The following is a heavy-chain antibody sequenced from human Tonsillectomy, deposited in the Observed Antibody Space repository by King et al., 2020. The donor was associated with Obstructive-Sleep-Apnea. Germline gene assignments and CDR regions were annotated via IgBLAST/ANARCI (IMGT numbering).Heavy chain of an antibody. Sequence: QLQESGPGLVKPSETLSLTCTVSGGSISNYYWSWIRQPPGKGLEWIGDMYYSGNTNFNPSLKSRVTISADTSKIQFSLRLSSVTAADTAVYYCARHRGVEDYGDYGDYFDYWGQGTLVTVSS. CDR1: GGSISNYY. D-gene: IGHD4-17*01. J-gene: IGHJ4*02. V-gene: IGHV4-59*08. CDR3: ARHRGVEDYGDYGDYFDY. CDR2: MYYSGNT.